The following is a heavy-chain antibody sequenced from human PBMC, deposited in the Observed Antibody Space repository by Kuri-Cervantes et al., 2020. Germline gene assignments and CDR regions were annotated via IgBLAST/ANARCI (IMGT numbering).Heavy chain of an antibody. CDR3: ARGHDY. J-gene: IGHJ4*02. CDR1: GFTFSNYA. CDR2: ISGSGGST. V-gene: IGHV3-23*01. Sequence: GESLKISCAASGFTFSNYAMSWVRQAPGKGLEWVSIISGSGGSTYYADSVKGRFTISRDNSKNTLYLQMNSLRAEDTAVYYCARGHDYWGQGTLVTVSS.